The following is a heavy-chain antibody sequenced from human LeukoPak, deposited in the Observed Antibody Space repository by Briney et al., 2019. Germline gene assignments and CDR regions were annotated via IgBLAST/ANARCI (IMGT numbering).Heavy chain of an antibody. J-gene: IGHJ4*02. V-gene: IGHV3-23*01. CDR3: AKDPPILRWSFDF. CDR1: GFTFSTYA. CDR2: ITGGGGTT. D-gene: IGHD4-23*01. Sequence: PGGSLRLSCVASGFTFSTYAMNWVRRTPGKGLEWVSAITGGGGTTYYADSVKGRFTISRDNSKNTLYLQMNSLRAGDTAVYYCAKDPPILRWSFDFWGQGTLVAVSS.